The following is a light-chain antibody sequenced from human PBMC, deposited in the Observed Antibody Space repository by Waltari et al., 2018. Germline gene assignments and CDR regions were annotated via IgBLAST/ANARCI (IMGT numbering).Light chain of an antibody. CDR1: SSNIGSNY. Sequence: QSVLTQPSSASGTPGQRVTISCSGSSSNIGSNYVYWYQQLPGTAPKLLSHTDNQRPPGCPGRFSASKSGASASLAISGLRSDDEADYYCAAWDDSLTGRVFGGGTKLTVL. J-gene: IGLJ3*02. V-gene: IGLV1-47*01. CDR3: AAWDDSLTGRV. CDR2: TDN.